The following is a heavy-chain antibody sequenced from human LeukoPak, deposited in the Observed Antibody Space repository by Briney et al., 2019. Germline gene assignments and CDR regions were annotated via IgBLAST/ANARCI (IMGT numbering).Heavy chain of an antibody. V-gene: IGHV3-21*01. CDR3: ARGITARRTLDY. CDR2: ISSSSSYI. D-gene: IGHD6-6*01. J-gene: IGHJ4*02. CDR1: GFTFSSYS. Sequence: PGGSLRLSCAASGFTFSSYSMNWVRQAPGKGLEWVSSISSSSSYIYYADSVKGRFTIPRDNAKNSLYLQMNSLRAEDTAVYYCARGITARRTLDYWGQGTLVTVSS.